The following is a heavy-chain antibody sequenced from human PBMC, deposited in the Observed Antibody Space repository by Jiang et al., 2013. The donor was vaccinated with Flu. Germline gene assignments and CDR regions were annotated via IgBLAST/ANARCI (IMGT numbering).Heavy chain of an antibody. Sequence: VQLVESGGGVVQPGRFLRLSCAASGFTFSSYGMHWVRQAPGKGLEWVAVISYDGSYKYYAGSVQGRFTISRDSSKSTLYLQMNSLRSEDTAVYYCAKDQAVGIMGAKVRMDVVGPRDHGHRLL. V-gene: IGHV3-30*18. CDR2: ISYDGSYK. CDR1: GFTFSSYG. CDR3: AKDQAVGIMGAKVRMDV. D-gene: IGHD1-26*01. J-gene: IGHJ6*02.